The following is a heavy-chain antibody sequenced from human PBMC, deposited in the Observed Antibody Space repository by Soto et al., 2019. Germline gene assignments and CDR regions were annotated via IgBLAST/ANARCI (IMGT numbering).Heavy chain of an antibody. J-gene: IGHJ4*02. D-gene: IGHD2-8*01. Sequence: QVQLQQWGAGLLKPSETLSLTCAVYGGSFSGYYWSWIRQPPGKGLEWIGEINHSGSTNYNPSLKRRVTISVDTSKNQFSLTLSSVTAADTAVYYCARDSPGVGIDYWGQGTLVTVSS. CDR2: INHSGST. CDR1: GGSFSGYY. CDR3: ARDSPGVGIDY. V-gene: IGHV4-34*01.